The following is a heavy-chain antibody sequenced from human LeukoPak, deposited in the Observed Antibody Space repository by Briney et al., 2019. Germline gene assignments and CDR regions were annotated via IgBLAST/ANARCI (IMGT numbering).Heavy chain of an antibody. J-gene: IGHJ5*02. CDR3: AKEGCSSTSCYLPNWFGA. CDR2: ISWNSGSI. D-gene: IGHD2-2*01. Sequence: GGSLRLSCAASGFTFDDYSMQWVRQAPGKGLEWVSGISWNSGSIGYADSVEGRFTISRDNAKNSLYLQMNSLRAEDTALYYCAKEGCSSTSCYLPNWFGAWGQGTLVTVS. CDR1: GFTFDDYS. V-gene: IGHV3-9*01.